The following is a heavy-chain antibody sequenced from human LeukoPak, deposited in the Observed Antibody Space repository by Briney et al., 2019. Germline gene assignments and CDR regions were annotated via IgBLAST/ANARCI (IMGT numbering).Heavy chain of an antibody. CDR2: INPNSGGT. Sequence: ASVKVSCKASGYTFICYYMHWVRQAPGQGLEWMGWINPNSGGTNYAQKFQGRVTMTRDTSISTAYMELSRLRSDDTAVYYCARGVAGSYYYYYMDVWGKGTTVTISS. D-gene: IGHD6-19*01. CDR3: ARGVAGSYYYYYMDV. J-gene: IGHJ6*03. CDR1: GYTFICYY. V-gene: IGHV1-2*02.